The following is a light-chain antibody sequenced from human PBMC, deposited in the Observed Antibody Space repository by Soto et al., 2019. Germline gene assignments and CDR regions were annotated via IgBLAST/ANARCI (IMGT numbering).Light chain of an antibody. V-gene: IGKV1-33*01. CDR3: QQYESLPLT. CDR2: DAS. CDR1: QDINKN. Sequence: IQMTQSPSSLSASAGDRVTITCHASQDINKNLIWYQQKPGKAPKLLIYDASDLETGVPSRFSGSGSGTGFTFTISSLQPEDFATYYCQQYESLPLTFGQGTRLEIK. J-gene: IGKJ5*01.